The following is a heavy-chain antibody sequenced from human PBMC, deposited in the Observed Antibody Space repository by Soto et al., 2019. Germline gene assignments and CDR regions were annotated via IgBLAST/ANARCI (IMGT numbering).Heavy chain of an antibody. CDR3: ARVKAVAGYGMDV. D-gene: IGHD6-19*01. Sequence: QVQLVESGGGLVKPGGSLRLSCAASGSTFSDYYMSWIRQAPGKGLEWVSYISSSSSYTNYADSVKGRFTISRDNAKNSLYLQMNSLRAEDTAVYYCARVKAVAGYGMDVWGQGTTVTVSS. CDR1: GSTFSDYY. J-gene: IGHJ6*02. CDR2: ISSSSSYT. V-gene: IGHV3-11*06.